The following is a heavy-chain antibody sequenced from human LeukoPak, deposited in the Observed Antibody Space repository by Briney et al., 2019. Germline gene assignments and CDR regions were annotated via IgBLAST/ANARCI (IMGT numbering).Heavy chain of an antibody. D-gene: IGHD4-23*01. J-gene: IGHJ4*02. CDR2: INHSGST. V-gene: IGHV4-34*01. CDR3: ARGVEGDDYGGNYYFDY. CDR1: GGSFSGYY. Sequence: PSETLSLTCAVYGGSFSGYYWSWIRRPPGKGLEWIGEINHSGSTNYNPSLKSRVTISVDTSKNQFSLKLSSVTAADTAVYYCARGVEGDDYGGNYYFDYWGQGTLVTVSS.